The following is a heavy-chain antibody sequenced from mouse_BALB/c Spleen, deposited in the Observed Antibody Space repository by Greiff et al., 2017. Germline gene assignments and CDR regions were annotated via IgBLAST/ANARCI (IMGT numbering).Heavy chain of an antibody. V-gene: IGHV1-69*02. Sequence: VQLQQPGAELVKPGASVKLSCKASGYTFTSYWMHWVKPRPGQGLEWIGEIDPSDSYTNYNQKFKGQATLTVDKSSSTAYMQLSSLTSEDSAVYYCARYYYGYYAMDYWGQGTSVTVSS. CDR2: IDPSDSYT. J-gene: IGHJ4*01. CDR1: GYTFTSYW. CDR3: ARYYYGYYAMDY. D-gene: IGHD1-1*01.